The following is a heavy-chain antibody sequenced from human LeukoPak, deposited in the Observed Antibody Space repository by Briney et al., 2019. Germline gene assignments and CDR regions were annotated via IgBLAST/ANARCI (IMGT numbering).Heavy chain of an antibody. CDR2: ISSRGTTI. CDR3: ARGEEYSSSLYQFDN. CDR1: GFTFSGAW. J-gene: IGHJ4*02. D-gene: IGHD6-13*01. Sequence: PGGSLRLSCTASGFTFSGAWMYWVRQAPGKGLEWVSYISSRGTTIYYADSVKGRFTISRDNAKKSLHLQMNSLRAEDTALYYCARGEEYSSSLYQFDNWGQGTLVTVSS. V-gene: IGHV3-48*01.